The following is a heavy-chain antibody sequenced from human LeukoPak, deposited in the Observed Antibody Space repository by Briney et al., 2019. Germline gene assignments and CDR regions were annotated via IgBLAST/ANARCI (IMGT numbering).Heavy chain of an antibody. CDR1: GFTFSSYE. CDR3: ARESVEQGFDY. V-gene: IGHV3-48*03. J-gene: IGHJ4*02. Sequence: GGPLRLSCAASGFTFSSYEMNWVRQAPGKGLEWVSYISSSGSTIYYADSVKGRFTISRDNSKNTLYLQMNSLRAEDTAVYYCARESVEQGFDYWGQGTLVTVSS. D-gene: IGHD1/OR15-1a*01. CDR2: ISSSGSTI.